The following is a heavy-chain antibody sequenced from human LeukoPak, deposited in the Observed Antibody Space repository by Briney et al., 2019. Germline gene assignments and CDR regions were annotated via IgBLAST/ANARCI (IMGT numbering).Heavy chain of an antibody. CDR3: ARVGDCSGGSCYSISSFWFDP. J-gene: IGHJ5*02. CDR1: GYSINSGYY. CDR2: IYHSGTT. D-gene: IGHD2-15*01. Sequence: SETLSLTCTVSGYSINSGYYWGWIRQPPGKGLEWIGSIYHSGTTYYNPSLKSRVTISVDTSKNQFSLKLSSVTAADTAVYYCARVGDCSGGSCYSISSFWFDPWGQGTLVTVSS. V-gene: IGHV4-38-2*02.